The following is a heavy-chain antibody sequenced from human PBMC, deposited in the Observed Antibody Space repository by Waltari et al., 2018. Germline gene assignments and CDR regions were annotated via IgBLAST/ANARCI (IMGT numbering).Heavy chain of an antibody. J-gene: IGHJ4*02. CDR2: IYYSGST. Sequence: QVQLQESGPGLVKPSQTLSLTCTVSGGSISRGVYYCRWLRPPLGKGLEGSGYIYYSGSTYYNPSLKSRVTISVDTSKNQFSLKLSSVTAADTAVYYCARGSGSGSYSGVYFDCWGQGTLVTVSS. CDR1: GGSISRGVYY. D-gene: IGHD3-10*01. V-gene: IGHV4-30-4*01. CDR3: ARGSGSGSYSGVYFDC.